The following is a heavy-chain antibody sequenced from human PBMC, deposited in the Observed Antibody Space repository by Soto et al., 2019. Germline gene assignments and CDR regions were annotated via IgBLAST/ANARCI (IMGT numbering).Heavy chain of an antibody. J-gene: IGHJ6*03. CDR2: IYSGGST. D-gene: IGHD6-6*01. CDR1: GFTVSSNY. V-gene: IGHV3-66*01. CDR3: ASPLVPSPYYYYYYMDV. Sequence: EVQLVESGGGLVQPGGSLRLSCAASGFTVSSNYMSWVRQAPGKGLEWVSVIYSGGSTYYADSVKGRFTISRDNSKNTLYLQMNRLRVEDTAVYSCASPLVPSPYYYYYYMDVWGKGTTVTVSS.